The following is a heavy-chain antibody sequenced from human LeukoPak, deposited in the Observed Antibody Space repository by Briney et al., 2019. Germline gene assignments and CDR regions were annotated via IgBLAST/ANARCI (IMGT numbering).Heavy chain of an antibody. CDR2: IYPGDSDT. D-gene: IGHD4-11*01. CDR3: ARRSPDYSNYAY. J-gene: IGHJ4*02. Sequence: GESLKISRKGSGYSFTSYWIGWVRQMPGKGLEWMGIIYPGDSDTRYGPSFQGQVTLSADKSISTAYLQWSSLKASDTAMYYCARRSPDYSNYAYWGQGTLVTVSS. V-gene: IGHV5-51*01. CDR1: GYSFTSYW.